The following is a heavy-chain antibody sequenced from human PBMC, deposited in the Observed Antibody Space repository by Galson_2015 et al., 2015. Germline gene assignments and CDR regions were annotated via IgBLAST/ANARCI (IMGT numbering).Heavy chain of an antibody. CDR2: IYSGGST. Sequence: SLRLSCAASGFTVSSNYMSWVRQAPGKGLEWVSVIYSGGSTYYADSVKGRFTISRDNSKNTLYLQMNSLRAEDTAVYYCARDRGTGSGRLRYFDYWGQGTLVTVSS. CDR3: ARDRGTGSGRLRYFDY. CDR1: GFTVSSNY. V-gene: IGHV3-66*02. J-gene: IGHJ4*02. D-gene: IGHD3-10*01.